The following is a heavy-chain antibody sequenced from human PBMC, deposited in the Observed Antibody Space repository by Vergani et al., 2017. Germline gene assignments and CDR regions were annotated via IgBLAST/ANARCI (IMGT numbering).Heavy chain of an antibody. CDR2: IYYTGNT. CDR3: ARGNGDFGYFDY. CDR1: GGSINSGGYY. V-gene: IGHV4-31*03. D-gene: IGHD4-17*01. Sequence: VQLQESGPGLVKPSQTLSLTCTVSGGSINSGGYYWSWIRQHPVKGLEWIGYIYYTGNTYYNPSLKSRVTISTDTSKQRFSLNLSSVTAADTAFYYCARGNGDFGYFDYWGQGTLVTVSS. J-gene: IGHJ4*02.